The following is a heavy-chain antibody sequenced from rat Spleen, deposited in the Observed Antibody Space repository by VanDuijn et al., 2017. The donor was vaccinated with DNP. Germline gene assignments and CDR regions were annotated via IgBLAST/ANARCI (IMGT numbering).Heavy chain of an antibody. J-gene: IGHJ1*01. CDR3: ARQMYRYFDF. Sequence: QVQLEESGPGLMQPSETLSLTCTVSGFSLTSNGVGWVRQPLGKGLVWMGTIWAGGSTNFNSAVQSRLSISRDTSKSQVFLKMNSLQPEDTGTYYCARQMYRYFDFWGPGTMVTVSS. D-gene: IGHD1-6*01. V-gene: IGHV2-72*01. CDR2: IWAGGST. CDR1: GFSLTSNG.